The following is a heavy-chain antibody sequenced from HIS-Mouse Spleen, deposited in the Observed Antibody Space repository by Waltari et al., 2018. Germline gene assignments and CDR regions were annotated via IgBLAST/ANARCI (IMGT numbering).Heavy chain of an antibody. D-gene: IGHD6-13*01. CDR3: AREIPYSSSWYDWYFDL. Sequence: QLQLQESGPGLVKPSETLSLTCTVPGGSSSSSSYYWGWIRQPPGRGLEWLGSIYYSGSTYYNPSLKSRVTISVDTSKNQFSLKLSSVTAADTAVYYCAREIPYSSSWYDWYFDLWGRGTLVTVSS. J-gene: IGHJ2*01. CDR2: IYYSGST. CDR1: GGSSSSSSYY. V-gene: IGHV4-39*07.